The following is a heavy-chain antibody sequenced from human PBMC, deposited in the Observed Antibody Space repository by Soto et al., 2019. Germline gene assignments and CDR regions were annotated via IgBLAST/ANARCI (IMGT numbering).Heavy chain of an antibody. CDR1: GYTLTELS. J-gene: IGHJ4*02. D-gene: IGHD3-22*01. Sequence: ASVKVSCKVSGYTLTELSMHWVRQAPGTGLEWMGGFDPEDGETIYAQKFQGRVTMTEDTSTDTAYMELSSLRSEDTAVYYCATGYDYNSSGYYPFDYWGQGTLVTVSS. CDR3: ATGYDYNSSGYYPFDY. V-gene: IGHV1-24*01. CDR2: FDPEDGET.